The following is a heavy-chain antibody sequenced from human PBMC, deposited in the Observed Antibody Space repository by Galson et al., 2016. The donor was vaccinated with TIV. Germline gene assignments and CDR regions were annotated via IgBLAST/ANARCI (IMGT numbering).Heavy chain of an antibody. CDR1: GFTFDDYA. J-gene: IGHJ4*02. Sequence: SLRLSCAASGFTFDDYAMHWVRHAPGKGLEWVSGISWNSGNIGYGDPVKGRFTISRDNAKNSLYLQMNSLRAEDTALYYCARGDYLDNSGYSDYWGQGTLVTVSS. V-gene: IGHV3-9*01. D-gene: IGHD3-22*01. CDR3: ARGDYLDNSGYSDY. CDR2: ISWNSGNI.